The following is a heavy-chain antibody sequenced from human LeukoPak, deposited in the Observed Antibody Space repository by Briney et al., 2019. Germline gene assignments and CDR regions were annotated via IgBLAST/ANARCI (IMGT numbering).Heavy chain of an antibody. J-gene: IGHJ4*02. D-gene: IGHD2-15*01. CDR1: GYTFTSYG. V-gene: IGHV1-18*01. CDR2: ISAYNGNT. CDR3: ARDDDENCSGGSCYRTFDY. Sequence: ASVKVSCKASGYTFTSYGISWGRQAPGQRLERRGWISAYNGNTNYAQKLQGRVTMTTETSPSTAYMELRSLRSDDTAVYYCARDDDENCSGGSCYRTFDYWGQGTLVTVSS.